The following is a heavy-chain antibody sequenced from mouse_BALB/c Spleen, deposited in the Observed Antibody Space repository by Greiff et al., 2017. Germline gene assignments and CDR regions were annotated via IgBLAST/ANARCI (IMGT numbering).Heavy chain of an antibody. D-gene: IGHD2-4*01. CDR3: ARHEDYDGDYAMDY. CDR1: GFTFSSYG. CDR2: ISSGGSYT. V-gene: IGHV5-6*01. J-gene: IGHJ4*01. Sequence: EVHLVESGGDLVKPGGSLKLSCAASGFTFSSYGMSWVRQTPDKRLEWVATISSGGSYTYYPDSVKGRFTISRDNAKNTLYLQMSSLKSEDTAMYYCARHEDYDGDYAMDYWGQGTSVTVSS.